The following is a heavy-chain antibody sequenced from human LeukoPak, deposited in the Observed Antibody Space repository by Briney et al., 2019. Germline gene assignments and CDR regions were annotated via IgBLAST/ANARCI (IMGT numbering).Heavy chain of an antibody. V-gene: IGHV3-23*01. Sequence: PGGSLRLSCAASGFTFDDYGMSWVRQAPGKGLEWVSGITSSGAHTYYVDSVKGRFTISGDNSKNMLYVQMTSLRAEDTAVYYCGHPELPWGQGTLVTVSS. D-gene: IGHD1-1*01. CDR2: ITSSGAHT. J-gene: IGHJ4*02. CDR3: GHPELP. CDR1: GFTFDDYG.